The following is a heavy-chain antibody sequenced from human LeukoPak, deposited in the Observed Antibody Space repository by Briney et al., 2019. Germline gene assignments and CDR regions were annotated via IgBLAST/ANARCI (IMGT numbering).Heavy chain of an antibody. CDR3: AKRSLSGTWYFDL. CDR1: GFTYSRYA. V-gene: IGHV3-23*01. CDR2: ISDNGAGT. Sequence: GGSLRLSCAASGFTYSRYAMSWVRQAPGKGLEWVSSISDNGAGTFYADSVKGRFTISRDSSDKTLYLQMNSLRAEDTAVYYCAKRSLSGTWYFDLWGRGTLVIVSS. J-gene: IGHJ2*01. D-gene: IGHD3-3*01.